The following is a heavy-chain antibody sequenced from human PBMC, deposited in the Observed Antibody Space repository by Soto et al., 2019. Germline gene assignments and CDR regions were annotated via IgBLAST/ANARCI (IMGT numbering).Heavy chain of an antibody. CDR2: IFPSGST. V-gene: IGHV4-30-4*01. Sequence: QVQLEESGPGLVKPSQTLSLRFTVSGVPISCSDYHWSWIRQSPGKGLEWIGYIFPSGSTHYNSSLGRRIPMSVAISKSQLSLRLTAVTAADTAVYFCARGSASKRYFDLWGRGTLVTVSS. CDR1: GVPISCSDYH. CDR3: ARGSASKRYFDL. J-gene: IGHJ2*01.